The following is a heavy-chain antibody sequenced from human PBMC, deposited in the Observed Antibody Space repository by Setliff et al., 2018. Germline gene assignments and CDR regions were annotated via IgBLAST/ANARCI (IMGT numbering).Heavy chain of an antibody. CDR2: IIPILGNT. Sequence: ASVKVSCKASGGTFSSYAISWVRQAPGQGLEWMGGIIPILGNTNYAQKLQGRVTMTTDTSTSTAYMELRSLRSDDTAVYYCARFSSSGWSEGDYWGQGTLVTVSS. J-gene: IGHJ4*02. D-gene: IGHD6-19*01. V-gene: IGHV1-18*01. CDR1: GGTFSSYA. CDR3: ARFSSSGWSEGDY.